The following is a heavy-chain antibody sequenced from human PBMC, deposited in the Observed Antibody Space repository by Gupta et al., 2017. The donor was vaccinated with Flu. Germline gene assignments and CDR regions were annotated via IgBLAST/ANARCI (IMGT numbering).Heavy chain of an antibody. CDR2: IWYDGSNK. J-gene: IGHJ4*02. V-gene: IGHV3-33*01. Sequence: QVQLVESGGGVVQPGRSLRLSCAASGFTFSSYGMHWVRQAPGKGLEWVAVIWYDGSNKYYADSVKGRFTISRDNSKNTLYLQMNSLRAEDTAVYYCASLSAGEGSRKRGSGLPVDYWGQGTLVTVSS. CDR1: GFTFSSYG. CDR3: ASLSAGEGSRKRGSGLPVDY. D-gene: IGHD3-22*01.